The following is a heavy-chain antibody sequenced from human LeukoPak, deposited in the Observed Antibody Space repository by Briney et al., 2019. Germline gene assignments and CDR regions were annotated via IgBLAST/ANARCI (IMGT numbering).Heavy chain of an antibody. Sequence: NPSETLSLTCTVSGGSISRYYWSWIRQPPGKGLEWIGYIYYTGSTNYNPSLKSRVTISVDTSKNQFSLKLSSVTAADTAVYYCARHMDSSGYWYGMDVWGQGTTVSVSS. D-gene: IGHD6-6*01. J-gene: IGHJ6*02. CDR3: ARHMDSSGYWYGMDV. V-gene: IGHV4-59*08. CDR1: GGSISRYY. CDR2: IYYTGST.